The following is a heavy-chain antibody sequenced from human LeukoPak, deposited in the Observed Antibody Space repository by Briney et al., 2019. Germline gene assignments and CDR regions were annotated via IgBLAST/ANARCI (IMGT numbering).Heavy chain of an antibody. Sequence: GGSLRLSCAASGLTFSNYNMNWVRQAPGKGLEWVSRIRSDGSDTRYAETVKGRFTNSRDNAKNTLYLQMNSLRADDTAVYYCAKTDKPYDFWSGYPDATLDYWGQGTLVTVSS. CDR1: GLTFSNYN. V-gene: IGHV3-74*01. CDR3: AKTDKPYDFWSGYPDATLDY. CDR2: IRSDGSDT. D-gene: IGHD3-3*01. J-gene: IGHJ4*02.